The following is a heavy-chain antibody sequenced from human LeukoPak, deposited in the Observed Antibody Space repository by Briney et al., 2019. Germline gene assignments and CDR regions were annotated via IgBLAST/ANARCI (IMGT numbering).Heavy chain of an antibody. Sequence: SETLSLTCTVSGGSISSSSYYWGWIRQPPGKGLEWIGNINYSGSTYYNPSLKSRVTISLDTSKNQFSLRLTSVTAADTAVYYCARQTGWGLFILPGGREILVTVSS. D-gene: IGHD3/OR15-3a*01. J-gene: IGHJ4*02. CDR1: GGSISSSSYY. V-gene: IGHV4-39*01. CDR2: INYSGST. CDR3: ARQTGWGLFILP.